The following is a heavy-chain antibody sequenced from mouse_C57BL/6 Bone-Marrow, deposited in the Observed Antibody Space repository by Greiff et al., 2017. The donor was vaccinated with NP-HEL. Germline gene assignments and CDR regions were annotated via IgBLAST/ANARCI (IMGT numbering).Heavy chain of an antibody. D-gene: IGHD1-1*01. CDR1: GYTFTDYY. Sequence: EVQLQQSGPELVKPGASVKLSCKASGYTFTDYYMNWVKQSHGKSLEWIGDINPNNGGTSYNQKFKGKATLTVDKSSSTAYMEHRSLTSEDSAVYYGARAQSSGSSDYYAMDYWGQGTSVTVAS. CDR3: ARAQSSGSSDYYAMDY. CDR2: INPNNGGT. J-gene: IGHJ4*01. V-gene: IGHV1-26*01.